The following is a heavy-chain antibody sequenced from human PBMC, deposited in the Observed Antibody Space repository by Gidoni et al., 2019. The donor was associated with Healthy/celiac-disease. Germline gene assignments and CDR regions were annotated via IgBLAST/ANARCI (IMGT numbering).Heavy chain of an antibody. CDR3: ARFGFRGGYDWFDP. J-gene: IGHJ5*02. CDR1: GGTFSSYT. Sequence: QVQLVQSGAEVTPPGSSVKVSCKASGGTFSSYTISWVRQAPGQGLEWMGRIIPILGIANYAQKFQGRVTITADKSTSTADMELSSLRSEDTAVYYCARFGFRGGYDWFDPWGQGTLVTVSS. V-gene: IGHV1-69*02. CDR2: IIPILGIA. D-gene: IGHD5-12*01.